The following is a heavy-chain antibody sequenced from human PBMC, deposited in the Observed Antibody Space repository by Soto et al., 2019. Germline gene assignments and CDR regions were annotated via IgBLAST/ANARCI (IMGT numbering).Heavy chain of an antibody. D-gene: IGHD3-10*01. Sequence: GGSLRLSCAASGFTFSSYGMHWVRQAPGKGLEWVAVIWYDGSNKYYADSVKGRFTISRDNSKNTLYLQMNSLRAEDTAVYYCARDRRFGELHVDYWGQGTLVTVSS. J-gene: IGHJ4*02. V-gene: IGHV3-33*01. CDR3: ARDRRFGELHVDY. CDR1: GFTFSSYG. CDR2: IWYDGSNK.